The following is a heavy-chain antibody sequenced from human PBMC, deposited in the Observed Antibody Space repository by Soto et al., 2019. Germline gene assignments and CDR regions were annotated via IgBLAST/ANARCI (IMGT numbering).Heavy chain of an antibody. CDR1: GGTFSSYA. Sequence: GASVKVSCKASGGTFSSYAISWVRQAPGQGLEWMGGIIPIFGTANYAQKFQGRVTITADESTSTAYVELSSLRSEDTAVYYCAREAEYCSSTSRAAYYYYGMDVWGQGTTVTVSS. CDR3: AREAEYCSSTSRAAYYYYGMDV. CDR2: IIPIFGTA. D-gene: IGHD2-2*01. V-gene: IGHV1-69*13. J-gene: IGHJ6*02.